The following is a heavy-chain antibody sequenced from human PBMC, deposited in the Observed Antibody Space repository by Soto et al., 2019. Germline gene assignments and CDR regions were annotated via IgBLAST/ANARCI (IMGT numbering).Heavy chain of an antibody. V-gene: IGHV4-59*01. J-gene: IGHJ5*02. Sequence: SETLSLTCTVSGGSISSYYWSWIRQPPGKGLEWIGYIYYSGSTNYNPSLKSRVTISVDTSKNQFSLKLSSVTAADTAVYYCSRALIAVAGNYWFAPWGQGTLVTVSS. CDR2: IYYSGST. CDR1: GGSISSYY. D-gene: IGHD6-19*01. CDR3: SRALIAVAGNYWFAP.